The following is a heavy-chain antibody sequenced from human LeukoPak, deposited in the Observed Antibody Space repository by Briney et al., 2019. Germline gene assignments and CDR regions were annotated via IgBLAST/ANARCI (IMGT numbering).Heavy chain of an antibody. CDR3: ASRRGYYDYVWGSYRLDY. Sequence: PSETLSLTCTVSGGSISSSSYYWGWIRQPPGKGLEWIGSIYYSGSTYYNPSLKSRVIISVDTSKNQFSLKLSSVTAADTAVYYCASRRGYYDYVWGSYRLDYWGQGTLVTVSS. D-gene: IGHD3-16*02. V-gene: IGHV4-39*01. CDR2: IYYSGST. CDR1: GGSISSSSYY. J-gene: IGHJ4*02.